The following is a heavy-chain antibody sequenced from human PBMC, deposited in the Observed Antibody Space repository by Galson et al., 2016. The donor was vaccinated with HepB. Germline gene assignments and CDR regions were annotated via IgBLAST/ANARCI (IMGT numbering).Heavy chain of an antibody. CDR3: ARDGFPGFGSFFDY. Sequence: SETLSLTCTVSGESLSGYFWSWIRQPPGRGLEWIGEVNHRGTTNYDLSLESRVTISADTSKNQFSLNLGSVTAADMAVYFCARDGFPGFGSFFDYWGHGALVTVSS. V-gene: IGHV4-34*01. CDR2: VNHRGTT. J-gene: IGHJ4*01. CDR1: GESLSGYF. D-gene: IGHD3-10*01.